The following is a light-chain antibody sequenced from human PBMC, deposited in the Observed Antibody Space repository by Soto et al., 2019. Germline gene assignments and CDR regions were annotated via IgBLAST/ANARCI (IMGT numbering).Light chain of an antibody. V-gene: IGKV1-5*01. CDR3: QQYNSYSPAT. CDR1: QTVVNW. Sequence: DIEMTQSPSTLSASVGDRVIITCRASQTVVNWLAWYQQKAGKAPKLIISDASKLESGVPSRSSGSGSGTEFTLTISSLQPDDFATYYCQQYNSYSPATFGQGTKVEIK. J-gene: IGKJ1*01. CDR2: DAS.